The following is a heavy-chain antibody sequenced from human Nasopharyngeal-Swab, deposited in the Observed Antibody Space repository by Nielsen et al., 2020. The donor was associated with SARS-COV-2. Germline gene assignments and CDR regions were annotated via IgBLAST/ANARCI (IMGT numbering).Heavy chain of an antibody. Sequence: GESLNIYCRSSGCSFPTKRIGLVRQMPGKGLEWVGSIYPGDSDTRYSPSVQGQITISADKSISTAYLQWSTLKASDTAIYYCARGPRYFDLWGRGTLVTVSS. CDR1: GCSFPTKR. V-gene: IGHV5-51*01. J-gene: IGHJ2*01. CDR2: IYPGDSDT. D-gene: IGHD2-15*01. CDR3: ARGPRYFDL.